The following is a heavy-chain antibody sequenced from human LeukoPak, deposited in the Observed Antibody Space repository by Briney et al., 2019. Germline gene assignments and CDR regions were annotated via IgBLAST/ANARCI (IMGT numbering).Heavy chain of an antibody. CDR3: ASSDTVVFALDI. J-gene: IGHJ3*02. CDR1: GGSVSGYY. CDR2: VYYSGST. Sequence: SETLSLTCVVSGGSVSGYYWGWIRQPPGRGLEWIGYVYYSGSTNYNPSFKSRITISVDTSRNQFSLQLSSVTAADTAVYYCASSDTVVFALDIWGQGTMVTVSS. D-gene: IGHD4-23*01. V-gene: IGHV4-59*02.